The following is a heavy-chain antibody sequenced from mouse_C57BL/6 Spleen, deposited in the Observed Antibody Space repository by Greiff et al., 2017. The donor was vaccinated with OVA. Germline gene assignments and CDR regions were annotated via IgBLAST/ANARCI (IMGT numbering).Heavy chain of an antibody. Sequence: VHLVESGPGLVQPSQSLSITCTVSGFSLTSYGVHWVRQSPGKGLEWLGVIWSGGSTDYNAAFISRLSISKDNSKSQVFFKMNSLQADDTAIYYCARGGGLRPSAMDYWGQGTSVTVSS. CDR3: ARGGGLRPSAMDY. CDR2: IWSGGST. CDR1: GFSLTSYG. D-gene: IGHD2-4*01. J-gene: IGHJ4*01. V-gene: IGHV2-2*01.